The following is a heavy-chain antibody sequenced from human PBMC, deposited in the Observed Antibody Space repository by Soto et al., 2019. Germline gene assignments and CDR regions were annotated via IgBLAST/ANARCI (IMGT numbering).Heavy chain of an antibody. D-gene: IGHD6-13*01. CDR2: IWYDGSNK. Sequence: PGGSLRLSCAASGFTFSSYGMHWVRQAPGKGLEWVAVIWYDGSNKYYADSVKGRFTISRDNSKNTLYLQMNSLRAEDTAVYYCARASRIAAALSAFDIWGQGTMVTVSS. V-gene: IGHV3-33*01. J-gene: IGHJ3*02. CDR3: ARASRIAAALSAFDI. CDR1: GFTFSSYG.